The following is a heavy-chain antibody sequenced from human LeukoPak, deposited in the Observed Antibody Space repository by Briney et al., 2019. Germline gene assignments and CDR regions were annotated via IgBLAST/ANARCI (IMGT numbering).Heavy chain of an antibody. CDR3: VKEHVDRAFTRSFEI. D-gene: IGHD3-10*01. Sequence: GGSLRLSCAASGFTFSTNPMSWVRQAPGKGLEWVSANTRTYYAYAVKGRFTISRDNSKNTVFLQMNSLRAEDTAVYYCVKEHVDRAFTRSFEIWGQGTVVTVSS. CDR2: NTRT. CDR1: GFTFSTNP. J-gene: IGHJ3*02. V-gene: IGHV3-23*01.